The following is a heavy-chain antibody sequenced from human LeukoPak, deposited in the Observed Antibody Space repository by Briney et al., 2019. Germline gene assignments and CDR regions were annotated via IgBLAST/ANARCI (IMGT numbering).Heavy chain of an antibody. V-gene: IGHV1-8*01. CDR1: GYTFTSYD. J-gene: IGHJ4*02. CDR3: ARSFFDSSVNAYFDY. CDR2: MYPNSGNT. Sequence: ASVKVSCKASGYTFTSYDINWVRQATGQGLEWMGWMYPNSGNTGYAQKFQGRVTMTRNTSISTAYMELSSLRSEDTAVYYCARSFFDSSVNAYFDYWGRGTLVTVSS. D-gene: IGHD3-22*01.